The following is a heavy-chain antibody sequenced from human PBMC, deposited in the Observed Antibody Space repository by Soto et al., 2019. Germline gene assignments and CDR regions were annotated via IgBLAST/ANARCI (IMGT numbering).Heavy chain of an antibody. CDR3: ARAHSGETGNFDY. CDR2: ISYDGSNK. Sequence: QVQLVDSGGGVVQPGRSLRLSCAASGFTFSSYAMHWVRQAPGKGLEWVAVISYDGSNKYYADSVKGRFTISRDNSKNMLYLQMNSLRAEDTAVYYCARAHSGETGNFDYWGQGTLVTVS. V-gene: IGHV3-30-3*01. D-gene: IGHD3-9*01. CDR1: GFTFSSYA. J-gene: IGHJ4*02.